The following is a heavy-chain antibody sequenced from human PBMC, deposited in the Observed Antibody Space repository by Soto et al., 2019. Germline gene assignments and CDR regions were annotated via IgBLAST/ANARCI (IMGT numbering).Heavy chain of an antibody. D-gene: IGHD3-3*01. CDR3: ARDLSSITIFSAYGMDV. CDR1: GFTFSSYA. Sequence: PGGSLRLSCAASGFTFSSYAMHWVRQAPGKGLEWVAVISYDGSNKYYADSVKGRFTISRDNSKNTLYLQMNSLRAEDTAVYYCARDLSSITIFSAYGMDVWGQGTTVTVYS. CDR2: ISYDGSNK. V-gene: IGHV3-30-3*01. J-gene: IGHJ6*02.